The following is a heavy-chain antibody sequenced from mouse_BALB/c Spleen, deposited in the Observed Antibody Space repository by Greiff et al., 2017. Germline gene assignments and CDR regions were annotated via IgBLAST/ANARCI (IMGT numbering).Heavy chain of an antibody. CDR1: GFNIKDTY. J-gene: IGHJ4*01. CDR3: AREGVIYYGNPYAMDY. D-gene: IGHD2-1*01. V-gene: IGHV14-3*02. Sequence: VQLKESGAELVKPGASVKLSCTASGFNIKDTYMHWVKQRPEQGLEWIGRIDPANGNTKYDPKFQGKATITADTSSNTAYLQLSSLTSEDTAVYYCAREGVIYYGNPYAMDYWGQGTSVTVSS. CDR2: IDPANGNT.